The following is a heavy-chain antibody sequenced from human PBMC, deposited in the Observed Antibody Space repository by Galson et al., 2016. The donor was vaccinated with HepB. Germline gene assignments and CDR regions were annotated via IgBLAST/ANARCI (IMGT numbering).Heavy chain of an antibody. V-gene: IGHV3-23*01. CDR1: GFSFSRRA. CDR2: ISGSGDIT. J-gene: IGHJ4*02. CDR3: AKSEVVVVAAHQV. D-gene: IGHD2-15*01. Sequence: SLRLSCAASGFSFSRRAMNWVRQAPGKGLEWGSSISGSGDITYAADSVKGRFTISRDNSKSKLYLQMNSLRVEDTDVYYCAKSEVVVVAAHQVWGQGTLVTVAS.